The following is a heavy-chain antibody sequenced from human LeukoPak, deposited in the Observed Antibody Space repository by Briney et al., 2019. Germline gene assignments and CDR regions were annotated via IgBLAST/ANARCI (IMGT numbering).Heavy chain of an antibody. V-gene: IGHV4-59*08. CDR2: IYYSGST. D-gene: IGHD6-6*01. CDR1: GGSISSYY. CDR3: ARGFEYSTSSRLGYYYYYMDV. Sequence: SETLSLTCTVSGGSISSYYWSWIRQPPGKGLEWIGYIYYSGSTNYNPSLRSRLTMSVDTSKNQFSLNLRFVTAADTAVFYCARGFEYSTSSRLGYYYYYMDVWGIGTTVTVSS. J-gene: IGHJ6*03.